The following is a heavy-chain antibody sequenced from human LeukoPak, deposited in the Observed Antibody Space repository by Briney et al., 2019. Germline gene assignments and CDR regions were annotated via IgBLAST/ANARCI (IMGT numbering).Heavy chain of an antibody. CDR1: GGSIRSSYYY. Sequence: PSETLSLTCTVSGGSIRSSYYYWGWIRQPPGKGLEWIGEIYHSGSTNYNPSLKSRVTISVDKSKNQFSLKLSSVTAADTAVYYCAAGTSYFDYWGQGTLVTVSS. V-gene: IGHV4-39*07. CDR3: AAGTSYFDY. J-gene: IGHJ4*02. CDR2: IYHSGST. D-gene: IGHD6-13*01.